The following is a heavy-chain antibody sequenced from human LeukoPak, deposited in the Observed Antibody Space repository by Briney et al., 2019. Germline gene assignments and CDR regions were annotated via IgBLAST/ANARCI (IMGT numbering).Heavy chain of an antibody. Sequence: SETLSLTCAVYGDSFSGYYWSWIRQPPGKGLEWLWEINHSGSTNYNPSLKSRVTISVDTSKNQFSLKLSSVTAADTAVYYCARGRRSYYYDSGWRPRAFDPWGQGTLVTVSS. CDR3: ARGRRSYYYDSGWRPRAFDP. J-gene: IGHJ5*02. V-gene: IGHV4-34*01. CDR1: GDSFSGYY. CDR2: INHSGST. D-gene: IGHD3-10*01.